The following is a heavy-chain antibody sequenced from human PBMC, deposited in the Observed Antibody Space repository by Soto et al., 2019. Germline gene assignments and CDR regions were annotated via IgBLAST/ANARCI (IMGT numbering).Heavy chain of an antibody. CDR2: IYYSGST. J-gene: IGHJ3*02. CDR3: ASNLGWAAGAFDI. CDR1: GGSISSYY. V-gene: IGHV4-59*01. D-gene: IGHD1-26*01. Sequence: QVQLQESGPGLVKPSETLSLTCTVSGGSISSYYWSWIRQPPGKGLEWIGYIYYSGSTNYNPSLKSRVTISVDTSKKQFSLKLSSVTAADTAVYYCASNLGWAAGAFDIWGQGTMVTVSS.